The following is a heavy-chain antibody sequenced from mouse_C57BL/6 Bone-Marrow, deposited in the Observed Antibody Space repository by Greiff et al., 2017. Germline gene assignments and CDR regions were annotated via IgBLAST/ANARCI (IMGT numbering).Heavy chain of an antibody. J-gene: IGHJ3*01. CDR1: GYTFPSYG. CDR3: ARAPQVYYGSSSFAY. Sequence: EVQLQQSGAELVRPGSSVKMSCKTSGYTFPSYGINWVQQRPGQGLEWIGYIYIGNGYTEYNEKFKGKATLTSDTSSSTAYMQLSSLTSEDSAIYFCARAPQVYYGSSSFAYWGQGTLVTVSA. D-gene: IGHD1-1*01. V-gene: IGHV1-58*01. CDR2: IYIGNGYT.